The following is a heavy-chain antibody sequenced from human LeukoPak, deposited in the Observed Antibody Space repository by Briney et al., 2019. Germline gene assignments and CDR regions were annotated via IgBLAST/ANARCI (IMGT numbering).Heavy chain of an antibody. CDR1: GGSISSYY. CDR2: IYYSGST. CDR3: ARANPSSWFYFDY. D-gene: IGHD6-13*01. V-gene: IGHV4-59*12. Sequence: SETLSLTCTVSGGSISSYYWSWIRQPPGKGLEWIGYIYYSGSTNYNPSLKSRVTISVDRSKNQFSLKLSSVTAADTAVYYCARANPSSWFYFDYWGQGTLVTVSS. J-gene: IGHJ4*02.